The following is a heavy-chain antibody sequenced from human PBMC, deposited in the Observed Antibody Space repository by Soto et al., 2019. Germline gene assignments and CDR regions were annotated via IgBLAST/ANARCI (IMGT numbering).Heavy chain of an antibody. CDR2: ISGSGGST. J-gene: IGHJ4*02. CDR1: GFTFSSYA. CDR3: AKDVGSRPVAYYFDY. V-gene: IGHV3-23*01. D-gene: IGHD1-26*01. Sequence: EVQLLESGGGLVQPGGSLRLSCAASGFTFSSYAMSWVHQAPGKGLEWVSAISGSGGSTYYADSVKGRFTISRDNSKNTLYLQMNSLRAEDTAVYYCAKDVGSRPVAYYFDYWGQGTLVTVSS.